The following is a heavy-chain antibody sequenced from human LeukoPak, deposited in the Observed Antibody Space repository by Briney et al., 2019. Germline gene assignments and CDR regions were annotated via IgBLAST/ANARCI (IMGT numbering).Heavy chain of an antibody. CDR1: GGSISSGGYY. V-gene: IGHV4-61*08. D-gene: IGHD1-26*01. J-gene: IGHJ4*02. Sequence: SETLSLTCTVSGGSISSGGYYWSWIRQPPGKGLEWIGEISRSGNIDYDPSVRSRATISLDKSKSQFSLRLTSVTSADTAVYYCARGQGAADYWGQGILVIVSS. CDR3: ARGQGAADY. CDR2: ISRSGNI.